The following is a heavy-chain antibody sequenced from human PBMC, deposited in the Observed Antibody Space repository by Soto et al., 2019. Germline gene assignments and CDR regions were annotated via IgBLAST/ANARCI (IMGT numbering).Heavy chain of an antibody. J-gene: IGHJ6*02. D-gene: IGHD4-4*01. V-gene: IGHV1-69*13. CDR2: IIPIFGTA. CDR3: ARGIQYPKYYYGMDV. CDR1: GGTFSSYA. Sequence: SVKVSCKASGGTFSSYAISWVRQAPGQGLEWMGGIIPIFGTANYAQKFQGRVTITADESTSTAYMELSSLRSEDTAVYYCARGIQYPKYYYGMDVWGQGTTVTVSS.